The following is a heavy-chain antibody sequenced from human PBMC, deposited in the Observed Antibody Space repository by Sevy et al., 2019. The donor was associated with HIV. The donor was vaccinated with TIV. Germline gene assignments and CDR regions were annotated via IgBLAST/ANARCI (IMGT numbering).Heavy chain of an antibody. V-gene: IGHV3-53*01. J-gene: IGHJ4*02. CDR2: LYAGGNT. Sequence: GGSLRLSCTASGFTVSNNYMSWVRQAPGKGLEWVSALYAGGNTYYADSVKGRFAISRDNSKNTVYLQMNSLRVEDTAVYYCAREGLSGYNLWGQGTLVTVSS. CDR3: AREGLSGYNL. CDR1: GFTVSNNY. D-gene: IGHD5-12*01.